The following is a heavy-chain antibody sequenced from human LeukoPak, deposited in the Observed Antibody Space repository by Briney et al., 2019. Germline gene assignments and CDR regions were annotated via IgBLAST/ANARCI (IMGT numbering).Heavy chain of an antibody. CDR2: IYPGDSDT. CDR3: ARRGYYVSSGYWDAFDI. V-gene: IGHV5-51*01. CDR1: GYSFTRYW. J-gene: IGHJ3*02. Sequence: GESLKISCKGSGYSFTRYWIGWVRQMPGNGLEWMGIIYPGDSDTRYSPSFQGQVTISADKSISTAYLQWSSLKASDIAMYYCARRGYYVSSGYWDAFDIWGQGTMVTVSS. D-gene: IGHD3-22*01.